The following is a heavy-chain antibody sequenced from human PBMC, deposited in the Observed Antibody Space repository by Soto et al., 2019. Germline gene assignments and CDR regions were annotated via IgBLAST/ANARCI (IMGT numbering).Heavy chain of an antibody. V-gene: IGHV3-23*01. CDR1: GFTFSSYA. CDR3: AKPLLYGDYISTIDY. D-gene: IGHD4-17*01. Sequence: EVQLLESGGGLVQPGGSLRLSCAASGFTFSSYAMSWVRQAPGKGLEWVSAISGSGSSTYYADSVKGRFTISRDNSKNTLYLQMNSLRAEDTAVYYCAKPLLYGDYISTIDYWGQGTLVTVSS. CDR2: ISGSGSST. J-gene: IGHJ4*02.